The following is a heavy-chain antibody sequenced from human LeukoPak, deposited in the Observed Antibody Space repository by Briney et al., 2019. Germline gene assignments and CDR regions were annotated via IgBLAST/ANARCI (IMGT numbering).Heavy chain of an antibody. Sequence: PGGSLRLSCAASGFTFSSYAMYWVRQAPGKGLEYVSAISSNGGSTYYANSVKGRFTISRDNSKNTLYLQMGSLRAEDMAVYYCARVMTTVTTWANWYFDLWGRGTLVTVSS. J-gene: IGHJ2*01. V-gene: IGHV3-64*01. D-gene: IGHD4-17*01. CDR1: GFTFSSYA. CDR2: ISSNGGST. CDR3: ARVMTTVTTWANWYFDL.